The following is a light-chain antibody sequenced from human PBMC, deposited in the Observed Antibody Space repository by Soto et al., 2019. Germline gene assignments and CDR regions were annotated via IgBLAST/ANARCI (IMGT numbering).Light chain of an antibody. CDR3: QQTFSPPYS. J-gene: IGKJ2*01. CDR2: VAS. Sequence: DIQMTQSLSSLSASVGDSVTITCRASQSISNSLSWYQQKPGKAPNFLIYVASTLQRGVPSRFSGSGSGTDFTLTLSSLQPEDFATYYGQQTFSPPYSFGQGTKLEIK. V-gene: IGKV1-39*01. CDR1: QSISNS.